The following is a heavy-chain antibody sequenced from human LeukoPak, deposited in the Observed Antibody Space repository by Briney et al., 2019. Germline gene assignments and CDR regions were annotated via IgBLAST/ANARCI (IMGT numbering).Heavy chain of an antibody. CDR2: ISYDGSNK. D-gene: IGHD1-26*01. CDR1: GFTFSSYA. Sequence: GGSLRPSCAASGFTFSSYAMHWVRQAPGKGLEWVAVISYDGSNKYYADSVKGRFTISRDNSKNTLYLQMNSLRAEDTAVYYCARDRGVSDFDYWGQGTLVTVSS. J-gene: IGHJ4*02. CDR3: ARDRGVSDFDY. V-gene: IGHV3-30-3*01.